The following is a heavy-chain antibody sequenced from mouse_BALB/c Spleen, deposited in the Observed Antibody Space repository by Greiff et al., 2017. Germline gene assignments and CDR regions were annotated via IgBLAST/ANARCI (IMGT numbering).Heavy chain of an antibody. D-gene: IGHD2-4*01. CDR2: ISSGGST. V-gene: IGHV5-6-5*01. Sequence: EVQGVESGGGLVKPGGSLKLSCAASGFTFSSYAMSWVRQTPEKRLEWVASISSGGSTYYPDSVKGRFTISRDNARNILYLQMSSLRSEDTAMYYCARGYDYDEGGYYAMDYWGQGTSVTVSS. CDR3: ARGYDYDEGGYYAMDY. J-gene: IGHJ4*01. CDR1: GFTFSSYA.